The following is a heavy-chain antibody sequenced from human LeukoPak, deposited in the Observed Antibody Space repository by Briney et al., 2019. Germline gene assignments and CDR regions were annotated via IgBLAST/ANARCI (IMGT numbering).Heavy chain of an antibody. CDR2: INPNSGGT. CDR1: GYTFTSYY. Sequence: ASVKVSCKASGYTFTSYYMHWVRQAPGQGLEWMGWINPNSGGTNYAQKFQGRITMTTDTSTSTAYMELRSLRSDDTAVYYCARFGLGKHIEVAGIPFDIWGQGTMVTVSS. J-gene: IGHJ3*02. D-gene: IGHD6-19*01. V-gene: IGHV1-2*02. CDR3: ARFGLGKHIEVAGIPFDI.